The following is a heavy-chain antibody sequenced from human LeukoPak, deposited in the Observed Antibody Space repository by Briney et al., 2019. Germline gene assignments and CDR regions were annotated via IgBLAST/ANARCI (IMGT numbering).Heavy chain of an antibody. CDR1: GGSISSSY. D-gene: IGHD2-15*01. CDR3: ARFSPYCSGSSCYVSFLDY. J-gene: IGHJ4*02. Sequence: SETLSLTCTVSGGSISSSYWSWIRQPPGKGLEWIGYKYYSGSTNYNPSLKSRVTISVDTSKNQFSLRLSSVTAADTAVYYCARFSPYCSGSSCYVSFLDYWGQGTLVSVSS. V-gene: IGHV4-59*01. CDR2: KYYSGST.